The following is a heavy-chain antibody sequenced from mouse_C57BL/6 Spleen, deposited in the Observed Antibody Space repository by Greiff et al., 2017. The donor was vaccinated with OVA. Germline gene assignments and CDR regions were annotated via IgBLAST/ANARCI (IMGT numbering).Heavy chain of an antibody. Sequence: VQLQQPGAELVKPGASVKLSCKASGYTFTSYWMQWVKQRPGQGLEWIGEIDPSASYTNYNQKFKGKATLTVDTSSSTAYMQLSSLTSEDSAVYYCARRDAYWGQGTLVTVSA. CDR2: IDPSASYT. V-gene: IGHV1-50*01. CDR1: GYTFTSYW. J-gene: IGHJ3*01. CDR3: ARRDAY.